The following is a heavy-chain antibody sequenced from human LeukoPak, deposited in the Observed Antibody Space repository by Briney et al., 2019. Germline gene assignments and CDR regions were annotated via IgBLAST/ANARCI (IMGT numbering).Heavy chain of an antibody. CDR3: ARSAYYGSGSYWDYYYYMDV. Sequence: SETLSLTCTVSGVFISTSSYSWGWIRQPPGKGLEWIGRTYYSGSTYYNPSLKRRVTISVDTSKNEFSLKLSSVTAADTAVYFCARSAYYGSGSYWDYYYYMDVWGKGTTVTVSS. V-gene: IGHV4-39*01. CDR1: GVFISTSSYS. D-gene: IGHD3-10*01. J-gene: IGHJ6*03. CDR2: TYYSGST.